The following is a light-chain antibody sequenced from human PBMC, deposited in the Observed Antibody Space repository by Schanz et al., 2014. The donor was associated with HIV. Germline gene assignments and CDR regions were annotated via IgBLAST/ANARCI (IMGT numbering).Light chain of an antibody. CDR2: GNN. J-gene: IGLJ3*02. CDR3: ASYTGSNQGV. V-gene: IGLV1-40*01. Sequence: QSVLTQPPSVSGAPGQRVTISCTGSSSNIGAGYDVHWYHHLPGTAPKLLIYGNNNRPSGVPDRFSGSKSGTSASLAITGLQAEDEADYYCASYTGSNQGVFGGGTKLTVL. CDR1: SSNIGAGYD.